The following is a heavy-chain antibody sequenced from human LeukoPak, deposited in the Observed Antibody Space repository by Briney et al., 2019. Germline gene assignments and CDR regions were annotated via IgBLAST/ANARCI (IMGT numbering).Heavy chain of an antibody. D-gene: IGHD6-19*01. Sequence: SETLSLTCTVSGGSISSYYWTWIRQPPGKGLEWIGNIYYSGSTNYNPSLKSRVTISIDTSKNQFSLKVSPVTAADTAVYYCARAHSSGWPHMFDPWGQGTLVTVPS. CDR2: IYYSGST. CDR1: GGSISSYY. J-gene: IGHJ5*02. V-gene: IGHV4-59*01. CDR3: ARAHSSGWPHMFDP.